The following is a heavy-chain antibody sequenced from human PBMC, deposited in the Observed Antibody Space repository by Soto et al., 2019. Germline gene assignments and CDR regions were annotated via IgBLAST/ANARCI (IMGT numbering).Heavy chain of an antibody. Sequence: GASVKVSCKASGYTFTSYGISWVRQAPGQGLEWMGWISAYNGNTNYAQKLQGRVTMTTDTSTSTAYMELRSLRSDDTAVYYCARDLTTVSLLDAFDIWGQGTMVTVSS. CDR3: ARDLTTVSLLDAFDI. CDR2: ISAYNGNT. V-gene: IGHV1-18*01. D-gene: IGHD4-17*01. CDR1: GYTFTSYG. J-gene: IGHJ3*02.